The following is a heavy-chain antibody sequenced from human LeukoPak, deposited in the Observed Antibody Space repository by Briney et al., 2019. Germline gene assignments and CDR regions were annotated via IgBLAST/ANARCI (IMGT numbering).Heavy chain of an antibody. Sequence: ASVKVSCRASGYTFTSYGISWVRQAPGQGLEWMGWISAYNGNTNYAQKLQGRVTMTTDTSTSTAYMELRSLRSDDTAVYYCARVGVVVPAAISHFDYWGQGTLVTVSS. D-gene: IGHD2-2*01. CDR1: GYTFTSYG. CDR2: ISAYNGNT. V-gene: IGHV1-18*01. CDR3: ARVGVVVPAAISHFDY. J-gene: IGHJ4*02.